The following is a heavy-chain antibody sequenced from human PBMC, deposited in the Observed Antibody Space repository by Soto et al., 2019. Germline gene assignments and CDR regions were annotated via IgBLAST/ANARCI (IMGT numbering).Heavy chain of an antibody. CDR1: GYTFTSYA. CDR3: ARDLSVTAITGDAFDI. CDR2: INAGNGNT. Sequence: ASVKVSCKASGYTFTSYAMHWVRQAPGQRLEWMGWINAGNGNTKYSQKFQGRVTITRDTSASTAYMELSSLRSEDTAVYYCARDLSVTAITGDAFDIWGQGTMVTVSS. D-gene: IGHD2-21*02. V-gene: IGHV1-3*01. J-gene: IGHJ3*02.